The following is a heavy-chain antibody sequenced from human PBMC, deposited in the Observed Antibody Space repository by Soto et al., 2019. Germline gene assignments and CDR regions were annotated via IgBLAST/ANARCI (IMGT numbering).Heavy chain of an antibody. Sequence: SETLSLTCTVSGGSISSYYWSWIRQPPGKGLEWIGYIYYSGSTNYNPSLKSRVTISVDTSKNQFSLKLSSVTAADTAVYYCARGDWSYDFWSGYTPGFDYWGQGTLVTVSS. V-gene: IGHV4-59*01. CDR2: IYYSGST. CDR3: ARGDWSYDFWSGYTPGFDY. J-gene: IGHJ4*02. CDR1: GGSISSYY. D-gene: IGHD3-3*01.